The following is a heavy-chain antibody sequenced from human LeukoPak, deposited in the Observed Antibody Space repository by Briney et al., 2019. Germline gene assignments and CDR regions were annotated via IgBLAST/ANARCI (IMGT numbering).Heavy chain of an antibody. Sequence: PSETLSLTCTVSGGSISSSSYYWGWIRHPPGKGLEWIGSIYYSGSTYYNPSLKSRVTISVDTSKNQFSLKLSSVTAADTAVYYCARLVRDGYDYYFDYWGQGTLVTVSS. CDR1: GGSISSSSYY. CDR3: ARLVRDGYDYYFDY. J-gene: IGHJ4*02. D-gene: IGHD5-24*01. CDR2: IYYSGST. V-gene: IGHV4-39*01.